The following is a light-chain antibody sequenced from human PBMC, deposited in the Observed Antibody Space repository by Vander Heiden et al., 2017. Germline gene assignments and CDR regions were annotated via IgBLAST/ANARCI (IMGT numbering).Light chain of an antibody. V-gene: IGKV3-20*01. CDR3: QHDGSSPLVT. CDR1: QSVARNY. J-gene: IGKJ5*01. Sequence: EIVLTQSPATLSLSPGERATLSCRASQSVARNYLDWYQQKPGQAPRLLIYGAFSMATDIPDRFSGSGYRTDFTLIINRREPVDFTLYYCQHDGSSPLVTFGQGTQMEIK. CDR2: GAF.